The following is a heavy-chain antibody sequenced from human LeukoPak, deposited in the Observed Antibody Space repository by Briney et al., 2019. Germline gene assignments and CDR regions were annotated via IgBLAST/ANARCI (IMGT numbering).Heavy chain of an antibody. D-gene: IGHD3-10*01. CDR3: ARDLWFGEPSYYFDY. CDR2: IYTSGST. CDR1: GGFISSYY. V-gene: IGHV4-4*07. Sequence: SETLSLTCTVSGGFISSYYWSWIRQPAGKGLEWIGRIYTSGSTNYNPSLRSRVTMSVDTSKNQFSLKLSSVTAADTAVYYCARDLWFGEPSYYFDYWGQGTLVTVSS. J-gene: IGHJ4*02.